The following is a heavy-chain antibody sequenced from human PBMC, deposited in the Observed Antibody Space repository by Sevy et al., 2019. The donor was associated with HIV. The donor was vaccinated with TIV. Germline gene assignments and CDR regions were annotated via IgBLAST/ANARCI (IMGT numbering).Heavy chain of an antibody. CDR2: ISSSGSTI. CDR1: GFTFSDYY. Sequence: GGSLILSCAASGFTFSDYYMSWIRHAPGKGLEWVSYISSSGSTIYYADSVKGRFTISRDNAKNSLYLQMNSLRAEDTAVYYCARDSAPHWNYYYYYGMDVWGQGTTVTVSS. D-gene: IGHD1-1*01. J-gene: IGHJ6*02. CDR3: ARDSAPHWNYYYYYGMDV. V-gene: IGHV3-11*01.